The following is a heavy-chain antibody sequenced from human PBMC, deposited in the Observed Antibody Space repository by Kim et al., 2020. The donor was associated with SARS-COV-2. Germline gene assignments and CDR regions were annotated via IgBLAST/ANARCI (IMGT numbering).Heavy chain of an antibody. CDR3: AKDFRGGPLRYIDY. D-gene: IGHD3-10*01. CDR1: GFTFKYYG. Sequence: GGSLRLSCAASGFTFKYYGMSWVRQAPGKGLEWVSSVSESGDSTFYADSVQGRFTISRDNSKNTLYPQMNSLRAEDTAVYYCAKDFRGGPLRYIDYWGQGALVTVSS. V-gene: IGHV3-23*01. J-gene: IGHJ4*02. CDR2: VSESGDST.